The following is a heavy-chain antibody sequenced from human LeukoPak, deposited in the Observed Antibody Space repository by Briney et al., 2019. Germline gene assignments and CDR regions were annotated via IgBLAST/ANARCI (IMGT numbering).Heavy chain of an antibody. J-gene: IGHJ4*02. Sequence: SETLSLTCTVSGGSISSSSYYWGWIRQPPGKGLEWIGSICYSGSTHYNPSLKSRVTISVDTSKNQFSLKLSSVTAADTAIYYCARLEATVLTRTIDYWGQGTLVTVSS. D-gene: IGHD4-23*01. CDR1: GGSISSSSYY. CDR2: ICYSGST. CDR3: ARLEATVLTRTIDY. V-gene: IGHV4-39*01.